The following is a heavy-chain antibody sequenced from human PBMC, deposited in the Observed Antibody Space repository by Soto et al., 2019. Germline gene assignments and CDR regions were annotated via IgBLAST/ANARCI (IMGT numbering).Heavy chain of an antibody. CDR2: INHSGST. D-gene: IGHD4-4*01. V-gene: IGHV4-34*01. J-gene: IGHJ6*03. CDR3: ARGEGGGSRLQYYYYYMDV. CDR1: GGSFSGYY. Sequence: SETLSLTCAVYGGSFSGYYWSWIRQPPGKGLEWIGEINHSGSTNYNPSLKSRVTISVDTSKNQFSLKLSSVTAADTAVYYCARGEGGGSRLQYYYYYMDVWGKGTTVTVSS.